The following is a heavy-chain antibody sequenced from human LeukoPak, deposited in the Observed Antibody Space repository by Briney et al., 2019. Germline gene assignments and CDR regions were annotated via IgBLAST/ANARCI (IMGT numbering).Heavy chain of an antibody. Sequence: GRSLGLSCAASGFTFDDYAMHWVRQAPGKGLEWVSGISWNSGSIGYADSVKGRFTISRDNAKNSLYLQMNSLRAEDTALYYCAKDGGAAASNWFDPWGQGTLVTVSS. CDR2: ISWNSGSI. D-gene: IGHD6-13*01. CDR3: AKDGGAAASNWFDP. J-gene: IGHJ5*02. V-gene: IGHV3-9*01. CDR1: GFTFDDYA.